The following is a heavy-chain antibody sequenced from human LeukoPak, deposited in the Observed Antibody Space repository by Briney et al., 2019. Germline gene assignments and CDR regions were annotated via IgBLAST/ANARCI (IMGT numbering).Heavy chain of an antibody. Sequence: GGSLRLSCAASGSTFSSYGMHWVRQAPGKGLEWVAFIRYDGSNKYYADSVKGRFTISRDNSKNTLYLQMNSLRAEDTAVYYCAKARPRGYYCGEDFDYWGQGTLVTVSS. V-gene: IGHV3-30*02. D-gene: IGHD3-22*01. CDR1: GSTFSSYG. CDR3: AKARPRGYYCGEDFDY. CDR2: IRYDGSNK. J-gene: IGHJ4*02.